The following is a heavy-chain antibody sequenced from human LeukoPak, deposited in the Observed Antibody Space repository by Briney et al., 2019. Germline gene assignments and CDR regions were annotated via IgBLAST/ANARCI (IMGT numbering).Heavy chain of an antibody. CDR2: IKQDGSEK. J-gene: IGHJ6*03. Sequence: PSETLSLTCAVYGGSFSGYYWSWVRQAPGKGLEWVANIKQDGSEKYYVDSVKGRFTISRDNAKNSLYLQMNSLRAEDTAVYYCARKGVSSSWSSYYYYYMDVGGKGTTVTVSS. D-gene: IGHD6-13*01. V-gene: IGHV3-7*01. CDR3: ARKGVSSSWSSYYYYYMDV. CDR1: GGSFSGYY.